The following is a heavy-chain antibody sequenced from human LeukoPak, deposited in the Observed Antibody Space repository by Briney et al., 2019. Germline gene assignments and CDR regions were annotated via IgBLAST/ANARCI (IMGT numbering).Heavy chain of an antibody. CDR2: IYDNGNT. Sequence: SQTLSLTFTAAGDSISNYYCSSIRQPPGKGLEWIGHIYDNGNTNYNPSLKSQVTISIGASKTQFSLTLKSVTTADTAVYYCARGGCDNCWRNWFGPWGQGTLVTVSS. J-gene: IGHJ5*02. D-gene: IGHD3-3*01. CDR1: GDSISNYY. CDR3: ARGGCDNCWRNWFGP. V-gene: IGHV4-59*01.